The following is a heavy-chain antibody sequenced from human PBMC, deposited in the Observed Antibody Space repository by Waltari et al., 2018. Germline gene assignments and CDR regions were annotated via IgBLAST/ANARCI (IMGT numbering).Heavy chain of an antibody. CDR3: ARVRWLQPMGH. Sequence: EVQLVESGGGLVQPGGSLRLSCAASGFTFDTYSMNWVHQAPGKGLEWVSYISSSSGTIYYADSVKGRFTVSRDNAKDSLYLQMNSLRVEDTAVYYCARVRWLQPMGHWGQGTLVTVSS. CDR2: ISSSSGTI. V-gene: IGHV3-48*01. CDR1: GFTFDTYS. J-gene: IGHJ4*02. D-gene: IGHD5-12*01.